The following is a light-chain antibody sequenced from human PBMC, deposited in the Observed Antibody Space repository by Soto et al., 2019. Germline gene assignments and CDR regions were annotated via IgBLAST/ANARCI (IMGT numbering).Light chain of an antibody. CDR3: SSFAGNNNLV. J-gene: IGLJ2*01. Sequence: QSALTQPPSASGSPGQSVTISCTGTSSDVGGYNYVSWYQQHPGKAPKLMISEVSKRPSVVPDRFSGSKSGNTASLTVSGLQDEDEADYYCSSFAGNNNLVFGGGTKLTVL. CDR2: EVS. V-gene: IGLV2-8*01. CDR1: SSDVGGYNY.